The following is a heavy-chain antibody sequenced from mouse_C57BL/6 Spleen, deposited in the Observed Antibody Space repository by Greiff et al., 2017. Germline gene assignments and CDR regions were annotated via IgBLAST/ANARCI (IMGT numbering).Heavy chain of an antibody. CDR1: GYAFSSSW. CDR3: ARDYGSSGDFDV. D-gene: IGHD1-1*01. Sequence: QVQLQQSGPELVKPGASVKISCKASGYAFSSSWMNWVKQRPGKGLEWIGRIYPGDGDTNYNGKFKGKATLTADKSSSTADMQLSSLTSEDSAVYFCARDYGSSGDFDVWGTGTTVTVSS. V-gene: IGHV1-82*01. CDR2: IYPGDGDT. J-gene: IGHJ1*03.